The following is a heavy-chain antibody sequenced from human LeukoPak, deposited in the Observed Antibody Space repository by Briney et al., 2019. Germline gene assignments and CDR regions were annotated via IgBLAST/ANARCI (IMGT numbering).Heavy chain of an antibody. D-gene: IGHD2-15*01. CDR2: IYASGST. J-gene: IGHJ5*02. V-gene: IGHV4-61*02. CDR3: AGTRRYCSDGSCYNWFDP. Sequence: PSETLSLTCTVSGDSISSDTYYWTWIRQPAGKGLEWIGRIYASGSTTYNASLKSRVTISLDTSKNHFSLKLSSVTAADTAVYYCAGTRRYCSDGSCYNWFDPWGQGTLVTVSS. CDR1: GDSISSDTYY.